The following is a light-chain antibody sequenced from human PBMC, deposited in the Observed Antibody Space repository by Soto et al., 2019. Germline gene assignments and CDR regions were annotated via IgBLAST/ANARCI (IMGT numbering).Light chain of an antibody. CDR3: CSYGGGHTPLV. CDR1: RSDVGGYNY. CDR2: DVS. Sequence: QSALTQPRSVSGSPGQSVTISCTGSRSDVGGYNYVSWYQQHPGKAPKLMIYDVSKRPSGVPGRFSGSKSGNTASLTISGLQAEDEADYYCCSYGGGHTPLVFGGGTKLTVL. J-gene: IGLJ2*01. V-gene: IGLV2-11*01.